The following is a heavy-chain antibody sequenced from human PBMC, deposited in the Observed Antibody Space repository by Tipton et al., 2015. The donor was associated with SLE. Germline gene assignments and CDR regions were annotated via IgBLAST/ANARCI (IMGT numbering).Heavy chain of an antibody. J-gene: IGHJ4*02. D-gene: IGHD2-8*01. CDR1: GGSFSGYY. CDR3: ATLGFCSEDVCYTGIDS. Sequence: TLSLTCAVYGGSFSGYYCSWIRQPPGKGLEWVGSSYYRGTANYNPSFDSRGTISLDTSKNQVSLRLISVTAADTAVYYCATLGFCSEDVCYTGIDSWGQGTLVTVSS. V-gene: IGHV4-59*08. CDR2: SYYRGTA.